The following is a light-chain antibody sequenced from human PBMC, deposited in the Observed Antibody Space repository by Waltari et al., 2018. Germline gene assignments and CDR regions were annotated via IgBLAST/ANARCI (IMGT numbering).Light chain of an antibody. CDR1: QSVSSN. CDR2: GAS. J-gene: IGKJ5*01. CDR3: QQYNNWFPIT. Sequence: EIVMTQSPATLSVSPGERATLSCRASQSVSSNLAWYQQKPGQAPRLLIYGASTRATDIPARFSGSGSGTEFTLTISSLQSEDFAIYYCQQYNNWFPITFGQGTRVDIK. V-gene: IGKV3-15*01.